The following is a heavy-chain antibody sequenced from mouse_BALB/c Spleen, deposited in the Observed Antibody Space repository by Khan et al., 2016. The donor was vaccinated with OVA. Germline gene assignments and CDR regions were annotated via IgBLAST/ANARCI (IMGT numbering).Heavy chain of an antibody. V-gene: IGHV3-2*02. CDR3: ARKDDYDYDPLPY. D-gene: IGHD2-4*01. CDR2: ISYSGNT. Sequence: VQLKQSGPGLVKPSQSLSLTCTVTGYSITSEFAWNWIRQFPGNKLEWMGYISYSGNTRYNPSLKSLISITRDTSRNQFFLQLNSVTTEDTATYYCARKDDYDYDPLPYWGQGTLVTVSA. J-gene: IGHJ3*01. CDR1: GYSITSEFA.